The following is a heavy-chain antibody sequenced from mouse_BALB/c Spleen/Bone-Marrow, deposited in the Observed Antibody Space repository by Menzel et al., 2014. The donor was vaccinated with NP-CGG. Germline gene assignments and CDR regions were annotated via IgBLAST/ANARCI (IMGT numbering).Heavy chain of an antibody. CDR2: IRSKSNNYAT. D-gene: IGHD1-1*01. V-gene: IGHV10-1*02. CDR1: GFTFNTYA. J-gene: IGHJ4*01. CDR3: VRHSYYHGSSYYAMDY. Sequence: EVQLVESGGGLVQPKGSLKLSCAASGFTFNTYAMNWVRQAPGKGLEWVARIRSKSNNYATYYADSVKDRFTISRDDSQSMLYLQMNNLKTEDTAMYYCVRHSYYHGSSYYAMDYWGQGTSVTVSS.